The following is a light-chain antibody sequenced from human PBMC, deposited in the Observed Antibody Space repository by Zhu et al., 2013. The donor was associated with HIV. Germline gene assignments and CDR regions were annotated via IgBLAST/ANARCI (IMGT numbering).Light chain of an antibody. CDR2: VAS. CDR1: QSINNY. J-gene: IGKJ1*01. CDR3: QQGYTHPWT. V-gene: IGKV1-39*01. Sequence: DIQMTQSPSSLSASVGDRVTITCRASQSINNYLDWYQQKPGKAPNLLIYVASSLQSGVPSRFSGSGSGTDFTLTISNLQPEDFATYYCQQGYTHPWTFGQGTKVEIK.